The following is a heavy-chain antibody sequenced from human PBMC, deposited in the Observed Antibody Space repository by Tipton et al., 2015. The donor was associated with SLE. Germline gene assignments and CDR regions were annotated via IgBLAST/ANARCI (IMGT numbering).Heavy chain of an antibody. D-gene: IGHD4-17*01. V-gene: IGHV4-4*02. Sequence: TLSLTCAVSGGSIRSSNWWSWVRQPPGKGLEWIGEIDHSGSTNSNPSLKSRVSMSVDKSKNQFSLKLSSVTVADTAVYYCAKDYNYDNADYNWGQGKLVIVSP. CDR2: IDHSGST. J-gene: IGHJ4*02. CDR3: AKDYNYDNADYN. CDR1: GGSIRSSNW.